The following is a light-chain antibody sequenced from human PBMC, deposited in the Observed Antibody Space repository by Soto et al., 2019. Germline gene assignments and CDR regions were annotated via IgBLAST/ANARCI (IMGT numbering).Light chain of an antibody. CDR3: SSYTSSSTLV. Sequence: QSALTQPASVSGSPGQSITISCTGTSSDIGAYNYVSWYQQHPGKAPKLMIYEVSNWPSGVSSRFSGSKSGNTASLTISGLQADDEADYYCSSYTSSSTLVFGGGTQLTVL. J-gene: IGLJ3*02. V-gene: IGLV2-14*01. CDR2: EVS. CDR1: SSDIGAYNY.